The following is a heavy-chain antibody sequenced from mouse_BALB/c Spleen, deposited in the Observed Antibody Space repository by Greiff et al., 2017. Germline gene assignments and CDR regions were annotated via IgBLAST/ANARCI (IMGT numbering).Heavy chain of an antibody. V-gene: IGHV1-5*01. Sequence: EVQLQQSGTVLARPGASVKMSCKASGYSFTSYWMHWVKQRPGQGLEWIGAIYPGNSDTSYNQKFKGKATLTAVTSASTAYMELSSLTNEDSAVYYCTRYTTVSYCAMDYWGQGTSVTVSS. CDR1: GYSFTSYW. CDR2: IYPGNSDT. J-gene: IGHJ4*01. D-gene: IGHD1-1*01. CDR3: TRYTTVSYCAMDY.